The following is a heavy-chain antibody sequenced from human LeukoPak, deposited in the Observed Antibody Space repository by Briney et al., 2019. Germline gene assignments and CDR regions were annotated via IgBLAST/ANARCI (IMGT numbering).Heavy chain of an antibody. CDR1: GGSISSGGYY. CDR3: ARGGYSYFDY. CDR2: IYYSGSA. Sequence: SQTLSLTCTVSGGSISSGGYYWSWIRRHPGKGLEWIGYIYYSGSAYYNPSLKSRVTISVDTSKNQFSLKLSSVTAADTAVYYCARGGYSYFDYWGQGTLVTVSS. D-gene: IGHD5-18*01. V-gene: IGHV4-31*03. J-gene: IGHJ4*02.